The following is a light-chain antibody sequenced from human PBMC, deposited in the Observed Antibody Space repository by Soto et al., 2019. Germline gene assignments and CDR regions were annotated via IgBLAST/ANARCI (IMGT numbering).Light chain of an antibody. Sequence: DVRLTQSPSSLSASVGDRVTITCRANQTISFFLNWYQQRPGRAPKLLIYGASNLLSGVPSRFTGRRSGTEFTLVISSLQVEDFATYYCQEALNEQRTFGQGTKADI. CDR2: GAS. J-gene: IGKJ1*01. CDR1: QTISFF. CDR3: QEALNEQRT. V-gene: IGKV1-39*01.